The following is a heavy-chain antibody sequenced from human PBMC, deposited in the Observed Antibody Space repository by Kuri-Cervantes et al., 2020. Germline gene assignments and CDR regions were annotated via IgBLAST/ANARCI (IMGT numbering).Heavy chain of an antibody. CDR2: INPNSGGT. CDR3: AREGRGGNYYMDV. V-gene: IGHV1-2*04. Sequence: ASVKVSCKASGYTFTGYYMHWVRQAPGQGLEWMGWINPNSGGTNYAQKFQGWVTMTTDTSTSTAYMELRSLRSDDTAVYYCAREGRGGNYYMDVWGKGTTVTVSS. CDR1: GYTFTGYY. J-gene: IGHJ6*03.